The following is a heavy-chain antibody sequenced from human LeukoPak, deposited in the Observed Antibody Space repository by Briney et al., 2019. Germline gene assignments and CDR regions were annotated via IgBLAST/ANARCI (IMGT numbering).Heavy chain of an antibody. V-gene: IGHV3-23*01. CDR3: AKFSYISSPHDGYFDY. D-gene: IGHD6-13*01. Sequence: GGSLRLSCAASGFTFSSYAMSWVRQAPGKGLEWVSGIGGVGGRTYYADSVKGRFTISRDNSKNTLYLRMNSLRAEDTAVYYCAKFSYISSPHDGYFDYWGQGTLVTVSS. J-gene: IGHJ4*02. CDR1: GFTFSSYA. CDR2: IGGVGGRT.